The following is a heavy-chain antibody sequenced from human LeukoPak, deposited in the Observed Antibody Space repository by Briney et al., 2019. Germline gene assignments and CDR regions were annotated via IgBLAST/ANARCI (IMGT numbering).Heavy chain of an antibody. D-gene: IGHD3-10*01. CDR1: GFTFHDYA. Sequence: GGSLRLSCVASGFTFHDYAMSWVRQVPGKGLEWVSLISGDGGSASYAGSVKGRFTISRDNSKNSLYLQMNSLRTEDTAFYYCAKASSGSSSRPVDYWGRGTLVTVSS. CDR2: ISGDGGSA. CDR3: AKASSGSSSRPVDY. V-gene: IGHV3-43*02. J-gene: IGHJ4*02.